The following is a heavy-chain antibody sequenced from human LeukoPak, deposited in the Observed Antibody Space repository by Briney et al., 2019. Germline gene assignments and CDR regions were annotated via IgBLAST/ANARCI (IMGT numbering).Heavy chain of an antibody. V-gene: IGHV3-66*01. J-gene: IGHJ2*01. CDR3: ASVDVVAGPVGYFDL. D-gene: IGHD6-19*01. CDR2: IYSGGST. Sequence: GGSLRLSCAASGFTVSSNYMSWVRQAPGKGLEWVSVIYSGGSTYYADSVKGRFTISRDNSKNTLYLQMNSLRAEDTAVYYCASVDVVAGPVGYFDLWGRGTLVTVSS. CDR1: GFTVSSNY.